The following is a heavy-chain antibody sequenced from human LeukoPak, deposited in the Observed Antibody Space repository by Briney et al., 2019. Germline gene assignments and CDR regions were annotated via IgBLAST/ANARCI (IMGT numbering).Heavy chain of an antibody. Sequence: GGSLRLSCVVSGFTFSSSWMTWVRQAPGEGLEWVANIKQDGSEKYYVDSVKGRFTISRDNAKNSLYLQMNSLRAEDTAVYYCARELEPSDVWGKGTTVTVSS. V-gene: IGHV3-7*03. CDR3: ARELEPSDV. J-gene: IGHJ6*04. CDR1: GFTFSSSW. CDR2: IKQDGSEK. D-gene: IGHD3-3*01.